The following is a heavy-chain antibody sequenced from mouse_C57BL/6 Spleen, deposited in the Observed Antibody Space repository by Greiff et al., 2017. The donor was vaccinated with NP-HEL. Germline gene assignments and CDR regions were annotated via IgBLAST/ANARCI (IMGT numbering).Heavy chain of an antibody. CDR2: IDPETGGT. CDR3: TRRLDGAMDY. D-gene: IGHD4-1*01. Sequence: QVQLQQSGAELVRPGASVTLSCKASGYTFTDYEMHWVKQTPVHGLEWIGAIDPETGGTAYNQKFKGKAILTADKSSSTAYMELRSLTSEDSAVYYCTRRLDGAMDYWGQGTSVTVSS. CDR1: GYTFTDYE. J-gene: IGHJ4*01. V-gene: IGHV1-15*01.